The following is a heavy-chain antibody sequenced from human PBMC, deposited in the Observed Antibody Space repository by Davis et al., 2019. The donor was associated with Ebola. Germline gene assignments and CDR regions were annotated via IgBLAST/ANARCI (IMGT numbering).Heavy chain of an antibody. V-gene: IGHV4-61*09. D-gene: IGHD6-19*01. CDR3: AIDLTFLTSGGWYEDAFDI. CDR1: GGSISSGGYY. Sequence: SETLSLTCTVSGGSISSGGYYWSWVRQPAGKGLEWIGHKYTSGTTSYNPSLKSRVTISVDTSKNQFSLKMTSVTDADTAIYYCAIDLTFLTSGGWYEDAFDIWGQGTMVTVSS. CDR2: KYTSGTT. J-gene: IGHJ3*02.